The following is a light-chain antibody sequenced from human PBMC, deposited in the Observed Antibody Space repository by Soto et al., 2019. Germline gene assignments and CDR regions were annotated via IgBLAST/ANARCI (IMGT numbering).Light chain of an antibody. Sequence: ALTQPGSVSGSPGQSIAISSTGTSSDVGGYNYVSWYQQHPGKAPKLMIYDVSNRPSGVSNRFSGSKSGNTASLTISGLQAEDEADYYCSSYTSSSIYVFGTGTKVTVL. CDR3: SSYTSSSIYV. CDR2: DVS. V-gene: IGLV2-14*01. J-gene: IGLJ1*01. CDR1: SSDVGGYNY.